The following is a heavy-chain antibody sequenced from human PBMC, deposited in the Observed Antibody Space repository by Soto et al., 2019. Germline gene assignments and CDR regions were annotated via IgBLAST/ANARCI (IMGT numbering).Heavy chain of an antibody. Sequence: EAQLVETGGGLIQPGGSLRLSCTVSGFSVTNSYINWVRQAPGKGLEWVSILYSSGTTYYADSVRGRFTVSRDDSKNTLFLHMNSLRADDTAVYYCARDWSKFSYNYPYYYAMDAWGQGTTVTVSS. CDR3: ARDWSKFSYNYPYYYAMDA. V-gene: IGHV3-53*02. D-gene: IGHD5-18*01. CDR1: GFSVTNSY. J-gene: IGHJ6*02. CDR2: LYSSGTT.